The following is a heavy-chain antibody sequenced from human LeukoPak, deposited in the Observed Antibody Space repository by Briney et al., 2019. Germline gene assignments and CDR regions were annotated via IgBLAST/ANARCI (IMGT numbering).Heavy chain of an antibody. CDR1: GGSISSYY. Sequence: SETLSLTCTVSGGSISSYYWSWIRQPPGKGLEWIGYIYYSGSTNYNPSLKSRVTISVDTSKNQFSLKLSSVTAADTAVYYCARTSPYYYGMDVWGQGTTVTVSS. V-gene: IGHV4-59*01. CDR3: ARTSPYYYGMDV. CDR2: IYYSGST. J-gene: IGHJ6*02.